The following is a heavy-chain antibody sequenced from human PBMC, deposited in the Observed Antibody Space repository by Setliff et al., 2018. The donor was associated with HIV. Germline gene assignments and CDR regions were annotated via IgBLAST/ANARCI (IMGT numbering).Heavy chain of an antibody. CDR3: ARVSRSGWFFDW. Sequence: GASVKVSCKASGYNFSSNGISWVRQAPGQGLEWMGWISSYNGYTKYAQKVQDRFTMTKDTSTSTAYMELRSLRSDDTAVYYCARVSRSGWFFDWWGQGSPVTVSS. CDR1: GYNFSSNG. J-gene: IGHJ4*02. V-gene: IGHV1-18*01. D-gene: IGHD6-19*01. CDR2: ISSYNGYT.